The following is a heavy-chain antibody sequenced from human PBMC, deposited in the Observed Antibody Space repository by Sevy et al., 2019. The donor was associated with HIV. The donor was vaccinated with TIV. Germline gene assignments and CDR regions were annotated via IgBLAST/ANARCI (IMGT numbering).Heavy chain of an antibody. D-gene: IGHD1-26*01. CDR1: GFTFREAW. CDR2: IKSKTDAGTG. Sequence: GGSLRLSCAASGFTFREAWMSWVRQAPGKGLEWVGRIKSKTDAGTGDFAAPVRGRFSISRDDSANTVYLVMNNLKPEDTGVYYCAAGTGSSDFDYWGQGTLVTVSS. CDR3: AAGTGSSDFDY. V-gene: IGHV3-15*01. J-gene: IGHJ4*02.